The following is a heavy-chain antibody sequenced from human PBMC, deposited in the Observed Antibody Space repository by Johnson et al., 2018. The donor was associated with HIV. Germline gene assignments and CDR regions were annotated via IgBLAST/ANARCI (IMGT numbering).Heavy chain of an antibody. CDR3: AKDMSRVVTPWAVSFDI. Sequence: MQLVESGGGVVQPGRSLRLSCAASGFTFSNAWMSWVRQAPGKGLEWVSAISGSGGSTYYADSVKGRFTISRDNAKISLYLQMDSLRAEDTAVYYCAKDMSRVVTPWAVSFDIWGQGTMVTVSS. J-gene: IGHJ3*02. CDR1: GFTFSNAW. CDR2: ISGSGGST. V-gene: IGHV3-23*04. D-gene: IGHD4-23*01.